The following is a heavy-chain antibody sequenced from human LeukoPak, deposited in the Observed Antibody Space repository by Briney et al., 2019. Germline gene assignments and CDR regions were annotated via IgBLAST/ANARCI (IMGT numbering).Heavy chain of an antibody. CDR2: ISSSSSYI. Sequence: GGSLRLSCAASGFTFSSYTMNWVRQAPGKGLEWVSSISSSSSYIYYADSVKGRFTISRDNAKNSLYLRMNSLRADDTAVYYCARDSLWSGYYPYNWFDPWGQGTLVTVSS. CDR3: ARDSLWSGYYPYNWFDP. J-gene: IGHJ5*02. V-gene: IGHV3-21*01. CDR1: GFTFSSYT. D-gene: IGHD3-3*01.